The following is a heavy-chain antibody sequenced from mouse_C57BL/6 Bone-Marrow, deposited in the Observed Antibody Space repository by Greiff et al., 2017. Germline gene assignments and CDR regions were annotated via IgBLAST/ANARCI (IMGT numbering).Heavy chain of an antibody. J-gene: IGHJ2*01. Sequence: EVQLVESGGGLVQPGEALKLSCESNEYEFPSHDMSWVRKTPEKRLELVAAINSDGGSTYYPDTMERRFIIARDHTKKALYLQMSSLRSEDTALYYCARPDGNYPDGYWGQGTTLTVSS. D-gene: IGHD2-1*01. CDR2: INSDGGST. V-gene: IGHV5-2*01. CDR1: EYEFPSHD. CDR3: ARPDGNYPDGY.